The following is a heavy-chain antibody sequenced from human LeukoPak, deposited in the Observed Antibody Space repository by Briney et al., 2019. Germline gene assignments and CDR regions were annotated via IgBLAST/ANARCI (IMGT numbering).Heavy chain of an antibody. V-gene: IGHV3-23*01. CDR2: SSGGDGRT. CDR3: ARGSGYFLDFDY. D-gene: IGHD3-22*01. CDR1: GLNFRNYA. Sequence: GGSLRLSCVASGLNFRNYAMSWVRQAPGKGLEWVSVSSGGDGRTYYADSVKGRFTISRDNSKNTLFLQMDSLKDEDTAVYYCARGSGYFLDFDYWGQGTLVRVSS. J-gene: IGHJ4*02.